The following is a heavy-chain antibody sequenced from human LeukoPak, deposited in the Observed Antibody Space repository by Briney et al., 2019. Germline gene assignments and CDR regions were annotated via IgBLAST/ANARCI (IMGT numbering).Heavy chain of an antibody. J-gene: IGHJ5*02. CDR2: ISSSSGYI. Sequence: PGGSLRLSCAASGFTFSSYSMNWARQAPGKGLEWVSSISSSSGYIYYADSVKGRFTISRDNAKSSLYLQMNSLRAEDTAVYYCARARGPTGTTNWFDPWGQGTLVTVSS. CDR1: GFTFSSYS. D-gene: IGHD1-1*01. V-gene: IGHV3-21*01. CDR3: ARARGPTGTTNWFDP.